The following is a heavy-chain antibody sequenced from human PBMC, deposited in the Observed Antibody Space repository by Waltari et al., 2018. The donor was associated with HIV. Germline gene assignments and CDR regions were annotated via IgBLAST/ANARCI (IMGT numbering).Heavy chain of an antibody. CDR2: ISYDGSNK. CDR1: GFTFSSYA. D-gene: IGHD5-18*01. J-gene: IGHJ4*02. Sequence: QVQLVESGGGVVQPGRSLRLSCAASGFTFSSYATHWVRQAPGKGLEWVAVISYDGSNKYYADSVKGRFTISRDNSKNTLYLQMNSLRAEDTAVYYCAREVDTALDYWGQGTLVTVSS. CDR3: AREVDTALDY. V-gene: IGHV3-30-3*01.